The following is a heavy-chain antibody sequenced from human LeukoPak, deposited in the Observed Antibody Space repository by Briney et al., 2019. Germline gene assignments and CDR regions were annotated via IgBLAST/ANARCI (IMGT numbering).Heavy chain of an antibody. CDR1: GGTFSSYA. Sequence: SVKVSCKASGGTFSSYAISWVRQAPGQGLEWMGGIIPIFGTANYAQKFQGRVTITADESTSTAYMELSSLRSEDTAVYYCARGRSSSSPRYYYYMDVWGKGTTVTVSS. J-gene: IGHJ6*03. CDR3: ARGRSSSSPRYYYYMDV. D-gene: IGHD6-6*01. V-gene: IGHV1-69*13. CDR2: IIPIFGTA.